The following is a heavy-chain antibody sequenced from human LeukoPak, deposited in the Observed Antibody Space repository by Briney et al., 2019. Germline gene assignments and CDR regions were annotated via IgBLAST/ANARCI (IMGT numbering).Heavy chain of an antibody. J-gene: IGHJ4*02. CDR1: GFTFSSYP. Sequence: GGSLRLSCAASGFTFSSYPMNWVRQAPGKGLEWVSSISSSRRYIYYADSLKGRFTISRDNAEKSLYLQMHSLRAEDTAVYYCARDLGRGTFDYWGRGTLVTVSS. CDR3: ARDLGRGTFDY. CDR2: ISSSRRYI. V-gene: IGHV3-21*01. D-gene: IGHD3-10*01.